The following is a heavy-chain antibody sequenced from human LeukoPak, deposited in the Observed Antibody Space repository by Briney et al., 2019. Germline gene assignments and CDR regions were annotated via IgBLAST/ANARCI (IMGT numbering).Heavy chain of an antibody. CDR1: GGSISSGNDY. CDR3: ARHNYYYDSSGYSPSFDY. CDR2: IYTSGST. Sequence: PSQTLSLTCTVSGGSISSGNDYWSWIRQPAGKGLEWIGRIYTSGSTYYNPSLKSRVTISVDTSKNQFSLKLSSVTAADTAVYYCARHNYYYDSSGYSPSFDYWGQGTLVTVSS. J-gene: IGHJ4*02. V-gene: IGHV4-61*02. D-gene: IGHD3-22*01.